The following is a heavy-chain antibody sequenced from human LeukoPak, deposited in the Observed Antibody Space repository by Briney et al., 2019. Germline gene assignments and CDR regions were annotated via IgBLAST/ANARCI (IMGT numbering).Heavy chain of an antibody. CDR2: ISGYNGNT. CDR3: VRDRFDY. J-gene: IGHJ4*02. CDR1: GYTFTNHA. Sequence: ASVKVSCKASGYTFTNHAINWVRHAPGQGREWMGWISGYNGNTNYAQKLQGRVTMTTDTSTSTGYMELRTLRSDDTAVYYCVRDRFDYWGQGTLVTVSS. V-gene: IGHV1-18*04.